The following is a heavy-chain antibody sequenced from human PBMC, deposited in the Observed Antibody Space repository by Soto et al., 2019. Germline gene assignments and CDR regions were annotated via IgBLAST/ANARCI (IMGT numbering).Heavy chain of an antibody. CDR2: VNAGNGYP. V-gene: IGHV1-3*01. CDR1: GYSFSTYA. Sequence: ASVKVSCKTSGYSFSTYAMHWVRHAPGQRLEWMGWVNAGNGYPEYSQKFQDRVTFTRDTSASTAYMELSSLRSEDTAIYYCARKHSNSGGFDYWGQGXLVTVYS. CDR3: ARKHSNSGGFDY. D-gene: IGHD4-4*01. J-gene: IGHJ4*02.